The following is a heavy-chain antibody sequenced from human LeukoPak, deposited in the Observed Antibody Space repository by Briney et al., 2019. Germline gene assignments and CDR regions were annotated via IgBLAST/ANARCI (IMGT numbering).Heavy chain of an antibody. CDR2: IYSGGST. CDR1: GFTFSSYA. J-gene: IGHJ3*02. CDR3: ARSSIVGARRGDI. D-gene: IGHD1-26*01. V-gene: IGHV3-66*01. Sequence: SGGSLRLSCAASGFTFSSYAMHWVRQAPGKGLEWVSVIYSGGSTYYADSVKGRFTISRDNSKNTLYLQMNSLRAEDTAVYYCARSSIVGARRGDIWGQGTMVTVSS.